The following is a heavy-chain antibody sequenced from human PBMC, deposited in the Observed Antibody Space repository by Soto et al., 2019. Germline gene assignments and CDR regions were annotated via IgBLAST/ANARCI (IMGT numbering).Heavy chain of an antibody. D-gene: IGHD6-13*01. CDR3: ARDGGQLEQYYFDY. CDR2: IIPILGIA. J-gene: IGHJ4*02. CDR1: GGTFSSYT. Sequence: QVQLVQSGAEVKKPGSSVKVSCKASGGTFSSYTISWVRQAPGQGLEWMGRIIPILGIANYAQKFQGRVTXXAXKXXSTDYMELSSLRSEDTAVYYCARDGGQLEQYYFDYWGQGTLVTVSS. V-gene: IGHV1-69*08.